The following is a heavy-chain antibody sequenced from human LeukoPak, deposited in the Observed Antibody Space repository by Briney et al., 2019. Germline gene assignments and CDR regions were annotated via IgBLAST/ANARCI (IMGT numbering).Heavy chain of an antibody. D-gene: IGHD6-13*01. CDR2: INHSGST. CDR3: AGGDYSSSFDF. J-gene: IGHJ3*01. V-gene: IGHV4-34*01. CDR1: DGSFSGYY. Sequence: SETLSLTCAVYDGSFSGYYWSWIRQPPGKGLEWIGEINHSGSTNYNPSLKSRVTISIDKPKHQFSLKLTSVTAADTAVYYCAGGDYSSSFDFWGQGTMVTVSS.